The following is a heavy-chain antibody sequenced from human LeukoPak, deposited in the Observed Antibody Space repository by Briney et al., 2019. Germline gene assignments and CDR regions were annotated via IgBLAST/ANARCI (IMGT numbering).Heavy chain of an antibody. CDR2: IYSGGST. D-gene: IGHD3-22*01. Sequence: PGGSLRLSCAASGFTFSSYGMHWVRQAPGKGLEWVSVIYSGGSTYYADSVKGRFTVSRDNSKNTLYLQMNSLRAGDTALYFCAKYNNPDSTGPFHWGQGTLVTVSS. V-gene: IGHV3-NL1*01. CDR3: AKYNNPDSTGPFH. CDR1: GFTFSSYG. J-gene: IGHJ4*02.